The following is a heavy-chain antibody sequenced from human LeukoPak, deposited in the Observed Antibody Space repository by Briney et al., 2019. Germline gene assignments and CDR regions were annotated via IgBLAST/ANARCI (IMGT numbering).Heavy chain of an antibody. Sequence: ASVKVSCKASGYTFTSYDINWVRQATGQGLEWMGWMNPNSGSTGYAQKFQGRVTMTRNTSISTAYMELSSLRSEDTAVYYCARVHSGGSNTDFDYWGQGTLVTVSS. CDR1: GYTFTSYD. J-gene: IGHJ4*02. CDR2: MNPNSGST. V-gene: IGHV1-8*01. CDR3: ARVHSGGSNTDFDY. D-gene: IGHD2-15*01.